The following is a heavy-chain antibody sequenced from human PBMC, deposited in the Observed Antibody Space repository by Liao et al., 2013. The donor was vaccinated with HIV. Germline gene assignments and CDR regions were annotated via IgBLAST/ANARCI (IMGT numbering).Heavy chain of an antibody. CDR1: GGSISSYY. Sequence: QVQLQESGPGLVKPSETLSLTCTVSGGSISSYYWSWIRQPAGKGLEWIGRIYTSGSTNYNPSLKSRVTMSVDTSKNQFSLKLSSVTAADTAVYYCASSRYGSGSYYNLEYYFDSWGQGTLVTVSS. J-gene: IGHJ4*02. CDR2: IYTSGST. CDR3: ASSRYGSGSYYNLEYYFDS. V-gene: IGHV4-4*07. D-gene: IGHD3-10*01.